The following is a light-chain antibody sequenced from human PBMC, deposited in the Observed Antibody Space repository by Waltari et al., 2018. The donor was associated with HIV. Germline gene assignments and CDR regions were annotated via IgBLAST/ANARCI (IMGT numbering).Light chain of an antibody. J-gene: IGLJ3*02. V-gene: IGLV3-21*04. CDR3: QVWDGSSDQWV. CDR2: DNS. Sequence: SYILTQPPSLSVSPGETASISCEGNNIGNKGVHWYQKKQGQAPVVVSYDNSDRPTGIPARISGLNSGKTAALIITGGQAGDEADFYCQVWDGSSDQWVFGGGTKLTVL. CDR1: NIGNKG.